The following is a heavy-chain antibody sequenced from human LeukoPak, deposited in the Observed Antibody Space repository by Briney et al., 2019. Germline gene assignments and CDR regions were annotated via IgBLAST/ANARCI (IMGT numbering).Heavy chain of an antibody. CDR3: ARQGWFGELLSPLDY. Sequence: SETLSLTCTVSGGSISSSSYYWGWIRHPPGKGLEWIGSIYYSRSTYYNPSLKSRVTISVDTSKNQFSLKLSSVTASDTAVYYCARQGWFGELLSPLDYWGQGTLVTVSS. CDR1: GGSISSSSYY. J-gene: IGHJ4*02. CDR2: IYYSRST. D-gene: IGHD3-10*01. V-gene: IGHV4-39*01.